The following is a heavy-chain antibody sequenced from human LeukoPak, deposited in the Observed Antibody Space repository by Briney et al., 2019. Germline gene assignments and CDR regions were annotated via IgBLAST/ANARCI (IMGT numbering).Heavy chain of an antibody. V-gene: IGHV3-49*04. CDR3: TRGSGRFEY. Sequence: GRSLRLSCTASGFTFCNFPITWVRQAPGKGLEWVGYIRAKDYGGTTEYAAAVKGRFTISRDDSKAIAYLQMNSLQTEDTGVYYCTRGSGRFEYWGQGTLVTVSS. J-gene: IGHJ4*02. CDR2: IRAKDYGGTT. CDR1: GFTFCNFP. D-gene: IGHD2-15*01.